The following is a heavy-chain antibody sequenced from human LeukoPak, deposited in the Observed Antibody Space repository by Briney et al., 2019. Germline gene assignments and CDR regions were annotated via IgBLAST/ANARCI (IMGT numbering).Heavy chain of an antibody. CDR1: GGSINSSSYY. CDR2: LYYSGTT. D-gene: IGHD2-15*01. CDR3: ARLLIRSGGRRFLNWFDP. V-gene: IGHV4-39*07. Sequence: SETLSLTCTVSGGSINSSSYYWGWIRQLPGKGLEWIGSLYYSGTTYCTPSLKSRVSISVDTSNNQFSLTLSSVTAADTAVYYCARLLIRSGGRRFLNWFDPWGQGTLVTVSS. J-gene: IGHJ5*02.